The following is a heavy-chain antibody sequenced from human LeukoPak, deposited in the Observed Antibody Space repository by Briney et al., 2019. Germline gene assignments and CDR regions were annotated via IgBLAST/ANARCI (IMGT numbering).Heavy chain of an antibody. D-gene: IGHD2-15*01. CDR2: IYETGST. CDR1: GASISSSTYY. J-gene: IGHJ6*01. V-gene: IGHV4-39*01. Sequence: SETLSLTCTVSGASISSSTYYWGWIRQPPGKGLEWIGCIYETGSTYYKSSLKSRVTISVGTSKNQFSLKLSSVTAADTAVYYCAGHSGSGYYFYFYTMDVWGQGATVTVSS. CDR3: AGHSGSGYYFYFYTMDV.